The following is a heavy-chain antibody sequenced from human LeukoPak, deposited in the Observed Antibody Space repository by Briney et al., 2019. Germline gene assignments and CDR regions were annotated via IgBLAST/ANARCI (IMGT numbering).Heavy chain of an antibody. CDR1: GYNFAAYW. CDR2: IYPGDSDT. D-gene: IGHD1-7*01. J-gene: IGHJ5*02. Sequence: GESLKISCQVSGYNFAAYWIGWVRQMPGKGLEWIGIIYPGDSDTRYSPSFQGQVTISADRSISTAYLQWSSLKASDTAMYYCARIAITGTTAGWFDPWGQGTLVTVSS. CDR3: ARIAITGTTAGWFDP. V-gene: IGHV5-51*01.